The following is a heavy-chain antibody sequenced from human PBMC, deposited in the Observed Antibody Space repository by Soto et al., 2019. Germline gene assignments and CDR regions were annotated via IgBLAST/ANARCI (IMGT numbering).Heavy chain of an antibody. D-gene: IGHD5-18*01. V-gene: IGHV3-33*01. Sequence: GGSLRLSCAASGFSFESYGMHWVRQAPGKGLEWVAAIWFDGSDRKYVDYVKGRFTISRDNSKNTVFLQMTSLSAEDTAVYYCARGPSRRGYNYGSMEFDPWGQGTLVTVSS. CDR2: IWFDGSDR. CDR1: GFSFESYG. J-gene: IGHJ5*02. CDR3: ARGPSRRGYNYGSMEFDP.